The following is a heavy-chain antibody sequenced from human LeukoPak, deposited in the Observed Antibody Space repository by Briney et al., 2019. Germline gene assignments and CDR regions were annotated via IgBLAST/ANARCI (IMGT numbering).Heavy chain of an antibody. CDR1: GGSFSGYY. J-gene: IGHJ4*02. D-gene: IGHD4-17*01. Sequence: KPSETLSLTCAVYGGSFSGYYWSWIRQPPGKGLEWIGEINHSGSTNYNPSLKSRVTISVDTSKNQFSLKLSSVTAADTAVYYCARGGDYGDLRYFDYWGQGTLVTVSS. CDR2: INHSGST. CDR3: ARGGDYGDLRYFDY. V-gene: IGHV4-34*01.